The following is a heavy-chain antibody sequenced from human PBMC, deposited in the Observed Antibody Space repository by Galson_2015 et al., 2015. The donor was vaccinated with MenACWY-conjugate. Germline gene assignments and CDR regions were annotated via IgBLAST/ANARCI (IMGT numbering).Heavy chain of an antibody. V-gene: IGHV4-59*08. CDR2: IYYSGST. J-gene: IGHJ4*02. Sequence: ETLSLTCTVSGGSISSYCWSWIRQPPGKGLEWIGYIYYSGSTNYNPSLKSRVTISVDTSKNQFSLKLSSVTAADTAVYYCASSSDYGDYVQEDYFDYWGQGTLVTVSS. CDR1: GGSISSYC. CDR3: ASSSDYGDYVQEDYFDY. D-gene: IGHD4-17*01.